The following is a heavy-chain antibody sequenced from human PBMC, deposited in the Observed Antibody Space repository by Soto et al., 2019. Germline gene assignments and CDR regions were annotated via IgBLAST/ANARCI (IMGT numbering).Heavy chain of an antibody. J-gene: IGHJ4*02. V-gene: IGHV1-18*01. CDR1: GYTFTSYA. CDR2: ISAYNGNT. D-gene: IGHD3-10*01. Sequence: QVQLVQSGAEVKKPGASVKVSCKASGYTFTSYAISWVRQAPGQGLEWMGWISAYNGNTNYAQKLQGRVTMTTDTLTTTADREPRSLRSDDAAVYSPARSGRPAGYWGQGTLVTVSS. CDR3: ARSGRPAGY.